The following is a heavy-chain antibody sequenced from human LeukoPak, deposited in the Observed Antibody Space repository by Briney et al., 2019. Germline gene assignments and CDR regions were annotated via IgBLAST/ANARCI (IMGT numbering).Heavy chain of an antibody. V-gene: IGHV4-59*01. CDR1: GGSISSYY. CDR3: ARDKVAGTNWYSDL. D-gene: IGHD6-19*01. CDR2: IYYSGST. Sequence: PSETLSLTCTVSGGSISSYYWSWIRQPPGKGLEWIGYIYYSGSTNYNPSLKSRVTISVDTSKNQFSLKLSSVTAADTAVYYCARDKVAGTNWYSDLWGRGTLVTVSS. J-gene: IGHJ2*01.